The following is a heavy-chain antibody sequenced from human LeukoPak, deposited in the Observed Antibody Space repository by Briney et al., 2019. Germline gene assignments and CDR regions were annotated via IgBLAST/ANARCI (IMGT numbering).Heavy chain of an antibody. J-gene: IGHJ5*02. Sequence: SQTLSLTCTVSGGSISSGSYYWSWIRQPAGKGLEWIGRIYTSGSTNYNPSLKSRVTMSVDTSKNQFSLKLSSVTAADTAVYYCASSYSSGWYLSWGQGTLVTVSS. V-gene: IGHV4-61*02. CDR2: IYTSGST. D-gene: IGHD6-19*01. CDR1: GGSISSGSYY. CDR3: ASSYSSGWYLS.